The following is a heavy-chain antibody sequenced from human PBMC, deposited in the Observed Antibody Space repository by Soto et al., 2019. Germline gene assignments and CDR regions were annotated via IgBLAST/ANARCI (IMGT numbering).Heavy chain of an antibody. Sequence: PSETLSLTCTVCGGSISSGDYYWSWIRQPPGKGLEWIGYIYYSGSTYYNPSLKSRVTISVDTSKNQFSLKLSSVTAADTAVYYFARAISRSRGGSPDTRKNWFDPWGQRTLVAVSS. J-gene: IGHJ5*02. CDR1: GGSISSGDYY. V-gene: IGHV4-30-4*01. D-gene: IGHD2-15*01. CDR2: IYYSGST. CDR3: ARAISRSRGGSPDTRKNWFDP.